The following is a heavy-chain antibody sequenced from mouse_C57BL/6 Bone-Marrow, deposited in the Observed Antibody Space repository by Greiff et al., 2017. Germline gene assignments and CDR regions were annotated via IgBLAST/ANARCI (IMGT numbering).Heavy chain of an antibody. J-gene: IGHJ3*01. CDR3: ARGGLRGAWFAY. V-gene: IGHV1-82*01. CDR2: IYPGDGDT. CDR1: GYAFSSSW. Sequence: VQLVESGPELVKPGASVKISCKASGYAFSSSWMNWVKQRPGKGLEWIGRIYPGDGDTNYNGKFKGKATLTADKSSSTAYMQLSSLTSEDSAVYFCARGGLRGAWFAYWGQGTLVTVSA. D-gene: IGHD2-4*01.